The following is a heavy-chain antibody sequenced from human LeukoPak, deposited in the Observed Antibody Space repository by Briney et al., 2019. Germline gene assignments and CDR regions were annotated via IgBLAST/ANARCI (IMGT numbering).Heavy chain of an antibody. J-gene: IGHJ5*02. V-gene: IGHV1-69*13. CDR2: ITPLFGTA. Sequence: SVKVSCKASGGTFTNLAFTWVRQAPGQGLEWMGGITPLFGTADYPQKFQGRVSFIADESTTTSCMELNSLTSENTAVYYCARDHDHSFDPWGQGTLVTVSS. CDR1: GGTFTNLA. CDR3: ARDHDHSFDP.